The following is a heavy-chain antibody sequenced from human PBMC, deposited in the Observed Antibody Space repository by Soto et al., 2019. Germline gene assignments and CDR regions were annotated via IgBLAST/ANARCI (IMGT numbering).Heavy chain of an antibody. Sequence: ASVKVSCKASGYTFTSYALSWVRHAPGQGLEWMGWNSTYNGNTNYAQNLQGRVTMTTDISTNTAYMELRSLRSDDTAVYYCARVVGGIPVAGSWNWFDPWGQGTLVTVSS. D-gene: IGHD6-19*01. J-gene: IGHJ5*02. CDR1: GYTFTSYA. V-gene: IGHV1-18*04. CDR3: ARVVGGIPVAGSWNWFDP. CDR2: NSTYNGNT.